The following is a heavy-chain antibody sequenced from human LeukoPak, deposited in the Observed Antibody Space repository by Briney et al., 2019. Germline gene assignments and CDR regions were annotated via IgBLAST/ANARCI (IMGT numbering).Heavy chain of an antibody. V-gene: IGHV4-4*07. CDR3: ARTTGSYYFDY. D-gene: IGHD1-1*01. Sequence: PTETLSLTCTVSGDSIRNYYWSWIRQPAGKGLEWIGRIYATGSTNYNPSLKSRLTLSADTSKNQFSLRLSSVTAADTAVYCCARTTGSYYFDYWGQGTLVTVSS. J-gene: IGHJ4*02. CDR1: GDSIRNYY. CDR2: IYATGST.